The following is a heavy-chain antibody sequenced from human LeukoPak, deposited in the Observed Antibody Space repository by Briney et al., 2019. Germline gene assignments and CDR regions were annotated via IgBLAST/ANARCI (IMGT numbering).Heavy chain of an antibody. CDR2: ISTSSSYI. Sequence: GVSLRLSCAASGFTVSSNYMSWVRQAPGKGLEWVSSISTSSSYIYYADSVKGRFTISRDNAKNSLYLQMNSLRAEDTAVYYCARDRWLQSGYYFDYWGQGTLVTVSS. CDR1: GFTVSSNY. CDR3: ARDRWLQSGYYFDY. V-gene: IGHV3-21*01. D-gene: IGHD5-24*01. J-gene: IGHJ4*02.